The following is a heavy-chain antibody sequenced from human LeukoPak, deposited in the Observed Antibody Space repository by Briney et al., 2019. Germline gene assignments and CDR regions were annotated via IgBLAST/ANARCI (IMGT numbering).Heavy chain of an antibody. Sequence: GGSLRLSCAASGFTFSSYWMSWVRQAPGKGLEWVASIKQDGSEKYYVDSGKGRFTISRDNAKNSLYLQMNSLRAEDTAVYYCARERGRTTVTWFYFDYWGQGTLVTVSS. V-gene: IGHV3-7*05. CDR1: GFTFSSYW. D-gene: IGHD4-17*01. CDR2: IKQDGSEK. J-gene: IGHJ4*02. CDR3: ARERGRTTVTWFYFDY.